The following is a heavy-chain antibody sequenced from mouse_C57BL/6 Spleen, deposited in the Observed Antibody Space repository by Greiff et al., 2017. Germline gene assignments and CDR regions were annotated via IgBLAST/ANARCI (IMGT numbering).Heavy chain of an antibody. CDR1: GYSFTSYY. Sequence: QVQLQQSGPELVKPGASVKISCKASGYSFTSYYIHWVKQRPGQGLEWIGWIYPGSGNTKYNEKFKGKATLTADTSSSTAYMQLSSLTSEDSAVYYCARSPAGHYYAMDYWGQGTSVTVSS. J-gene: IGHJ4*01. V-gene: IGHV1-66*01. CDR3: ARSPAGHYYAMDY. CDR2: IYPGSGNT. D-gene: IGHD3-1*01.